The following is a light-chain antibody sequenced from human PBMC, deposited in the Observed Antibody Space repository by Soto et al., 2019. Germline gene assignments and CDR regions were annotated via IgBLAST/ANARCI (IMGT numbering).Light chain of an antibody. V-gene: IGKV3-15*01. CDR3: QQYGSSPPNT. Sequence: EIVMTQSPATLSVSPGERASLSCRASQSVGSNLAWYQQTAGQAPRLLIYGASTRATGIPARFSGSGSGTEFTLTISSLQSEDFAVYYCQQYGSSPPNTFGPGTKLEIK. CDR1: QSVGSN. J-gene: IGKJ2*01. CDR2: GAS.